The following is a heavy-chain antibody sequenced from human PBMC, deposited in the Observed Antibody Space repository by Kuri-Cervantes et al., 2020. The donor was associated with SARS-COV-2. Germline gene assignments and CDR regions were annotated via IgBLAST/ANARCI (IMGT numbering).Heavy chain of an antibody. CDR1: GFTFSSFA. CDR2: ITENGRKT. J-gene: IGHJ4*02. CDR3: ARPPRGGFDY. Sequence: GGSLRLSCAASGFTFSSFAMSWVRQAPGKGLEWVSAITENGRKTYFADSVKGRFTISRDNSKSMLFLQMSGLTVEDTARYYCARPPRGGFDYWGQGSLVTVSS. V-gene: IGHV3-23*01.